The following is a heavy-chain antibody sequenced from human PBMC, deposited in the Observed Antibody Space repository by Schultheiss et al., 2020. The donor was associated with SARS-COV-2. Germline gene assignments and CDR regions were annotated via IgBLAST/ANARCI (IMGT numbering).Heavy chain of an antibody. J-gene: IGHJ4*02. CDR2: IKLDGSEQ. V-gene: IGHV3-7*01. Sequence: GGSLRLSCAASGFSVSDNYMSWVRQAPGKGLEWVANIKLDGSEQNYVDSVRGRFTISRDNSKNTLYLQMNSLRAEDTAVYYCAKDLSGYDFWSGYYAGWPGNWGQGTLVTVSS. CDR3: AKDLSGYDFWSGYYAGWPGN. D-gene: IGHD3-3*01. CDR1: GFSVSDNY.